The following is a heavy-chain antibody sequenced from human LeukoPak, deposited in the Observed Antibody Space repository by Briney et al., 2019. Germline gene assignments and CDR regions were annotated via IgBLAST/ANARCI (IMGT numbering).Heavy chain of an antibody. CDR3: AREIVGGFNPGAY. CDR1: LDSTTSNF. J-gene: IGHJ4*02. CDR2: IHRSGST. Sequence: SETLSLTCTVSLDSTTSNFWSWVRQPPGKGLEWIGEIHRSGSTNYNPSLQRRVTISIDRPKNQIALELSSVTAADTAVYYCAREIVGGFNPGAYWGQGTLVTVSS. D-gene: IGHD1-14*01. V-gene: IGHV4-4*02.